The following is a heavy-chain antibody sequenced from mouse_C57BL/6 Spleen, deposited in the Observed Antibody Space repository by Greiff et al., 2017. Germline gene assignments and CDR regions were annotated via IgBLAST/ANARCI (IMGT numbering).Heavy chain of an antibody. CDR3: TRREITTVGATEGWFAY. CDR1: GYTFTDYE. V-gene: IGHV1-15*01. J-gene: IGHJ3*01. CDR2: IDPETGGT. Sequence: VQLQQSGAELVRPGASVTLSCKASGYTFTDYEMHWVKQTPVHGLEWIGAIDPETGGTAYNQKFKGKAILTADKSSSTAYMELRSLTSEDSAVYYCTRREITTVGATEGWFAYWGQGTLVTVSA. D-gene: IGHD1-1*01.